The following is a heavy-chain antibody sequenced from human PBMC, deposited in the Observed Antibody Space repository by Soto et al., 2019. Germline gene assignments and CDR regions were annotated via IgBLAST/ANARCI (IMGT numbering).Heavy chain of an antibody. V-gene: IGHV3-53*01. Sequence: SCAASGEFTFSTSFMGWVRQAPGKGLEWVSTFCSDGTTYYADPVTGRFTISRDNSKSTLYLQMNNLEVEDTAVYYCAKPPGLLFDYWGQGTLVTVSS. J-gene: IGHJ4*02. CDR1: GEFTFSTSF. D-gene: IGHD3-22*01. CDR2: FCSDGTT. CDR3: AKPPGLLFDY.